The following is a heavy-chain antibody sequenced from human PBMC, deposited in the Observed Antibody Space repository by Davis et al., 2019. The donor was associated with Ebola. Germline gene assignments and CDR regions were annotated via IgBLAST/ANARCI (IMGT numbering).Heavy chain of an antibody. CDR2: TSIGSSYI. Sequence: GESLKISCAASGFTFSTYSMSWVRQAPGKGLEWVAFTSIGSSYIYYADSVKGRFTISRDNAKNSLYLQMNSLRAEDTALYFCAKVNYYDSSQMGYFDYWGQGTLVTVSS. CDR3: AKVNYYDSSQMGYFDY. J-gene: IGHJ4*02. D-gene: IGHD3-22*01. CDR1: GFTFSTYS. V-gene: IGHV3-21*04.